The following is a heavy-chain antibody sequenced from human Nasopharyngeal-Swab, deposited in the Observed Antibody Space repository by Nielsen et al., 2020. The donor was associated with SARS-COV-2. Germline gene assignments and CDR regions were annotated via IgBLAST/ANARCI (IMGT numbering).Heavy chain of an antibody. CDR2: INHSGST. D-gene: IGHD3-3*01. CDR3: ASVEATDGPIYYFDY. V-gene: IGHV4-34*01. CDR1: GGSFSGYY. Sequence: SETLSLTCAVYGGSFSGYYWSWIRQPPGKGLEWIGEINHSGSTNYNPSLKSRVTISVDTSKNQFSLKLSSVTAADTAVYYCASVEATDGPIYYFDYWGQGTLVTVSS. J-gene: IGHJ4*02.